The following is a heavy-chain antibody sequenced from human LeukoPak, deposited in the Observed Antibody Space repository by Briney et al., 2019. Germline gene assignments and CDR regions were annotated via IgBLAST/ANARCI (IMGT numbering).Heavy chain of an antibody. Sequence: GGSLRLSCAASGFTFSSFGMHWVRQAPGKGLEWAAFIRYDGSNKYYADSVKGRFTISRDNSKNTLYLQMNSLRVEDTAVYYCAKVRSGSSWSFDYWGQGTLVTVSS. CDR2: IRYDGSNK. J-gene: IGHJ4*02. D-gene: IGHD6-13*01. CDR1: GFTFSSFG. CDR3: AKVRSGSSWSFDY. V-gene: IGHV3-30*02.